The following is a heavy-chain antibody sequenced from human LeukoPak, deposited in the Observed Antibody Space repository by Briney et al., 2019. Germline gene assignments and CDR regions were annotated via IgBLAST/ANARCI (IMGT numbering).Heavy chain of an antibody. CDR3: AKASTTYCGGDCYPLDY. CDR2: ISASNNST. Sequence: GGSLRLSCAASGFTFSSNAMSWVRQAPGKGLEWVSVISASNNSTYYADSVKGRFTISRDNSKNTLFLQMNSLRAEDTAVYYCAKASTTYCGGDCYPLDYWGQGTLVTVSS. V-gene: IGHV3-23*01. D-gene: IGHD2-21*02. J-gene: IGHJ4*02. CDR1: GFTFSSNA.